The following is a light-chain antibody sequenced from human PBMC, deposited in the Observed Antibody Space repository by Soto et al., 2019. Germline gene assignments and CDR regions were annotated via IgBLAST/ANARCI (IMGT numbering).Light chain of an antibody. CDR1: SSDVGGYNY. CDR2: EVN. J-gene: IGLJ1*01. CDR3: TSYAGGNIV. V-gene: IGLV2-8*01. Sequence: QSALTQPPSASGSPGQSVTISCTGTSSDVGGYNYVSWYQQHPGKVPKFMIYEVNKRPSGVPDRFSGSKSGNTASLTVSGLQAEDEADYYCTSYAGGNIVFGTGTKLTVL.